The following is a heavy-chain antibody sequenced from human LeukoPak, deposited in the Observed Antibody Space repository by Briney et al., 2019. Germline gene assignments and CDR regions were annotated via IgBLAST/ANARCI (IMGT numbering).Heavy chain of an antibody. J-gene: IGHJ4*02. CDR3: VRLLAEGNY. D-gene: IGHD2-15*01. Sequence: GASVKVSCKASGYTLPGYYLHWVRQAPGQGLEWMGWINSNRGDTNYAQKFQGRVTLTRDTSISTVYMELSRLKSDDTAVYYCVRLLAEGNYWGQGTLVTVSS. V-gene: IGHV1-2*02. CDR2: INSNRGDT. CDR1: GYTLPGYY.